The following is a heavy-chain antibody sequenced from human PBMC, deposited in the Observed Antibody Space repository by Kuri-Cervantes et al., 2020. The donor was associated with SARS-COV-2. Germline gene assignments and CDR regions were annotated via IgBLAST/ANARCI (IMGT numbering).Heavy chain of an antibody. V-gene: IGHV1-69*13. CDR2: IIPIFGTA. CDR1: GYTFTGYY. Sequence: SVKVSCKDSGYTFTGYYMHWVRQDPGQGLEWMGRIIPIFGTANYAQKLQGRVTITADESTSTAYMELSSLRSEDTAVYYCAREAGYSTYVSQSYYFDYWGQGTLVTVSS. D-gene: IGHD5-18*01. J-gene: IGHJ4*02. CDR3: AREAGYSTYVSQSYYFDY.